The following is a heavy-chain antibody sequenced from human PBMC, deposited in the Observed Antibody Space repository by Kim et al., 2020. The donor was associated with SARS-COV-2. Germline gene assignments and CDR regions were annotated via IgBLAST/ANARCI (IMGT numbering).Heavy chain of an antibody. Sequence: SETLSLTCTVSGGSISSGSYYWSWIRQPAGKGLEWIGRIYTSGSTNYNPSLKSRVTISVDTSKNQFSLKLSSVTAADTAVDYCAASSGWYRAMDYWGQGTLVTVSS. D-gene: IGHD6-19*01. J-gene: IGHJ4*02. CDR3: AASSGWYRAMDY. CDR1: GGSISSGSYY. CDR2: IYTSGST. V-gene: IGHV4-61*02.